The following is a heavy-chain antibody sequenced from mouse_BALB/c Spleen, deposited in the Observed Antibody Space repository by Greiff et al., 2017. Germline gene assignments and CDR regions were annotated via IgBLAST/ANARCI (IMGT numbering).Heavy chain of an antibody. CDR2: ISDGGSYT. D-gene: IGHD3-3*01. CDR1: GFTFSDYY. Sequence: VQLKQSGGGLVKPGGSLKLSCAASGFTFSDYYMYWVRQTPEKRLEWVATISDGGSYTYYPDSVKGRFTISRDNAKNNLYLQMSSLKSEDTAMYYCARDLGADYWGQGTSVTVSS. CDR3: ARDLGADY. J-gene: IGHJ4*01. V-gene: IGHV5-4*02.